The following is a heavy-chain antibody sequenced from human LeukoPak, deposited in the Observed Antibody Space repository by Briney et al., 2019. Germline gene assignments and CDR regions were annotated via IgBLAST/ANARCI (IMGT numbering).Heavy chain of an antibody. V-gene: IGHV1-2*02. D-gene: IGHD3-22*01. J-gene: IGHJ4*02. CDR1: GYTFTGYY. Sequence: ASVKVSCKASGYTFTGYYMHWVRQAPGQGLEWRGWINPNSGGTNYAQKFQSRITMTRDPSISTAYMELSRLRSDDTAVYYCARVIVGELSSGYYYYFDYWGQGTLVTVSS. CDR3: ARVIVGELSSGYYYYFDY. CDR2: INPNSGGT.